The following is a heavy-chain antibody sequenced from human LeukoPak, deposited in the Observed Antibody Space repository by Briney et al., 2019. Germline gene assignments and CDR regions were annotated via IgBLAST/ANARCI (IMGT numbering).Heavy chain of an antibody. V-gene: IGHV3-33*01. CDR2: IWYDGSNK. J-gene: IGHJ6*02. CDR3: AGDMAEIRYFDWLLHYYGMDV. Sequence: GGSLRLSCAASGFTFSSYGMHWVRQAPGKGLEWVAVIWYDGSNKYYADSVKGRFTISRDNSKNTLYLQMNSLRAEDTAVYYCAGDMAEIRYFDWLLHYYGMDVWGQGTTVTVSS. CDR1: GFTFSSYG. D-gene: IGHD3-9*01.